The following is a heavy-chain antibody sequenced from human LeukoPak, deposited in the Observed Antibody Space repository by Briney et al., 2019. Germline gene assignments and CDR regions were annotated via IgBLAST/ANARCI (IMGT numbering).Heavy chain of an antibody. D-gene: IGHD3-9*01. V-gene: IGHV4-61*08. CDR2: IHYSGST. CDR1: GGSISSGDYY. J-gene: IGHJ4*02. CDR3: ARGGYYDVLTGLNRFYFDY. Sequence: PSETLSLTCTVSGGSISSGDYYWSWIRRPPGKGLEWIGYIHYSGSTNYNPSLKSQVTMSIDTSKSQFSLKLSSVTAADTAVYYCARGGYYDVLTGLNRFYFDYWGQGTLVTVSS.